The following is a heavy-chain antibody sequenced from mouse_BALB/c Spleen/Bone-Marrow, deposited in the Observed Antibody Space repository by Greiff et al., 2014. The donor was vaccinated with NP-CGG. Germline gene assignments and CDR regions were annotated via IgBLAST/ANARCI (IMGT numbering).Heavy chain of an antibody. Sequence: LVKTGASVKISCKASGYSFTGYYIHWVKQSHGKSPEWIGYISCYNGATSYNQKFKGKATFTVDTSSSTAYVQFNSLTSEDSAVYYCASPIYYDSWFAYWGQGTLVTVSA. J-gene: IGHJ3*01. D-gene: IGHD2-4*01. V-gene: IGHV1S34*01. CDR2: ISCYNGAT. CDR1: GYSFTGYY. CDR3: ASPIYYDSWFAY.